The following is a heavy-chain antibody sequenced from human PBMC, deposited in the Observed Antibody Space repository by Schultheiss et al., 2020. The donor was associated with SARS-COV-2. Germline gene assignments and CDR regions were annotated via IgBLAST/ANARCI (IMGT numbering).Heavy chain of an antibody. Sequence: GESLKISCAASGFTFSSYWMHWVRQAPGKGLVWVSRINSDGSSTSYADSVKGRFTISRDNAKNTLYLQMNSLRAEDTAVYYCARGGTAMVNDYWGQGTLVTVSS. CDR3: ARGGTAMVNDY. CDR1: GFTFSSYW. D-gene: IGHD5-18*01. CDR2: INSDGSST. J-gene: IGHJ4*02. V-gene: IGHV3-74*01.